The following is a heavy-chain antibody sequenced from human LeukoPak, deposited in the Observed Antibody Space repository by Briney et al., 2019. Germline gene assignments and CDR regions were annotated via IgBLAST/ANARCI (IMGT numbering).Heavy chain of an antibody. J-gene: IGHJ4*02. CDR3: ARERPLDY. CDR1: GFTFSAYN. CDR2: ISDSGSDL. Sequence: GGSLRLSCAASGFTFSAYNMNWVRQAPGKGPEWVSFISDSGSDLYYRDSVKGRFTISRDNAKSSLYLQMDSLRAEDTAVYFCARERPLDYWGQGTLVTVSS. V-gene: IGHV3-48*01.